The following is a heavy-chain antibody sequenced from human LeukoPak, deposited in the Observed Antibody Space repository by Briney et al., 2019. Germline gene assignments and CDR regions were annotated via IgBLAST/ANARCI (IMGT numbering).Heavy chain of an antibody. V-gene: IGHV3-21*01. CDR1: GFPFDTYP. J-gene: IGHJ3*02. Sequence: GGSLRLSCAASGFPFDTYPMNWVRQAPGKGLEWVASISSSNSFKNYADSVKGRFTISRDNAQNSLYLQMSSLRAEDTGLYYCATMGEQWLLKDIWGQGTMVIISS. D-gene: IGHD6-19*01. CDR2: ISSSNSFK. CDR3: ATMGEQWLLKDI.